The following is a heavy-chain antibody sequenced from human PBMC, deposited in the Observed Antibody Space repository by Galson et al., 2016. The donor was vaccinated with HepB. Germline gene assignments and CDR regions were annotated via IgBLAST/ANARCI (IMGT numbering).Heavy chain of an antibody. V-gene: IGHV4-34*01. D-gene: IGHD1-26*01. J-gene: IGHJ3*02. CDR1: GGSFSGYY. CDR3: ARGFNSFGSGSYNAFDI. CDR2: INHSGST. Sequence: LTCAAYGGSFSGYYWSWIRQPPGKGLEWIGEINHSGSTNYNPSLKSRVTISIDTSKNHFSLKLSSVTAADTAIYYCARGFNSFGSGSYNAFDIWGQGTMVTVSS.